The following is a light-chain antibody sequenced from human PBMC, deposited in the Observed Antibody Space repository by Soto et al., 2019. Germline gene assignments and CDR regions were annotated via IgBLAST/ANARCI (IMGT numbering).Light chain of an antibody. CDR3: MQGTLCPPT. CDR2: MVS. V-gene: IGKV2-30*01. J-gene: IGKJ1*01. CDR1: QSLVYRDGNTH. Sequence: DVVLTQSPPSLPVTLGQPASISCRSSQSLVYRDGNTHLNWFQQRPGQSPRRLIYMVSTRDSGVPDRFGGSGSGTDFTLRISGVEAEDVGVYYCMQGTLCPPTFGQGTKVEIK.